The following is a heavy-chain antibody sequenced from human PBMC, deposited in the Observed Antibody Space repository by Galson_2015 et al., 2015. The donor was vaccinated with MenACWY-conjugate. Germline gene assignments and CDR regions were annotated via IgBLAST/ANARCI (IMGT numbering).Heavy chain of an antibody. CDR2: VYPGDSET. J-gene: IGHJ3*02. CDR1: GYSFTSYW. Sequence: QSGAEVKKPGESLKVSCTGSGYSFTSYWIGWVRQMPGKGLEWMGIVYPGDSETRYSPSFQGQVTISADKSISTAYLQWSSLKASDTAMYYCARGGFTYGDAFDIWGQGTMVTVSS. V-gene: IGHV5-51*03. D-gene: IGHD5-18*01. CDR3: ARGGFTYGDAFDI.